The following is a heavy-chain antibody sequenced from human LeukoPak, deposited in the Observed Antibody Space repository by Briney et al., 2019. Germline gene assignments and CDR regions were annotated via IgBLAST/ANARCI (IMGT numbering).Heavy chain of an antibody. D-gene: IGHD3-3*01. V-gene: IGHV3-23*01. J-gene: IGHJ4*02. CDR2: ISGSGGST. CDR3: AKRSYVDFWSTYIGG. CDR1: GFTFSSYA. Sequence: PGGSLGLSCAASGFTFSSYAMSWVRQAPGKGLEWVSAISGSGGSTYYADSVKGRFTISRGNSKNTLYLQMNSLRAEDTAVYYCAKRSYVDFWSTYIGGWGQGTLVTVSS.